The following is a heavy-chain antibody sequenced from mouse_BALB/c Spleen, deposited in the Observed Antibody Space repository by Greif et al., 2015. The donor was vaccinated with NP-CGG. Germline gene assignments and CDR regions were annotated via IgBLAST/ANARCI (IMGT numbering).Heavy chain of an antibody. D-gene: IGHD2-3*01. J-gene: IGHJ4*01. V-gene: IGHV5-6*01. Sequence: EVKLMESGGDLVKPGGSLKLSCAASGFTFSSYGMSWVRQTPDKRLEWVATISSGGSYTYYPDSVEGRFTISRDNAKNTLYLQMSSLKSEDTAMYYCARWLLRGAMDYWGQGTSVTVSS. CDR1: GFTFSSYG. CDR2: ISSGGSYT. CDR3: ARWLLRGAMDY.